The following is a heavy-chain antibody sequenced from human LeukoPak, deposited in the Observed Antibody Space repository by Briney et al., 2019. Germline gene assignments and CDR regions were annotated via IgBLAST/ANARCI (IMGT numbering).Heavy chain of an antibody. Sequence: GASVKVSCKASGYTFDSYDITWVRQAPGQGLEWMGWMNPNSGNTGYARKFQGRVSMTRDTSITTAYMELSSLRSENTAVYYCARAIRNELLSEFWGQGSLITVSS. J-gene: IGHJ4*02. CDR3: ARAIRNELLSEF. CDR1: GYTFDSYD. D-gene: IGHD2/OR15-2a*01. V-gene: IGHV1-8*01. CDR2: MNPNSGNT.